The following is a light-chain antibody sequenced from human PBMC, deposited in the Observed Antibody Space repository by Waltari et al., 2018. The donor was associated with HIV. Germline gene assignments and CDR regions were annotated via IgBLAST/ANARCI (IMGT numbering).Light chain of an antibody. V-gene: IGKV2-28*01. CDR2: LGS. CDR1: QSLLHSNGYNY. CDR3: MQALQTPWT. Sequence: LSVTPGEPASISCRSGQSLLHSNGYNYLDWYLQKPGQSPQLLIYLGSNRASGVPDRFTGSGSGTDFTLKISRVEAEDVGVYYCMQALQTPWTFGQGTKVEIK. J-gene: IGKJ1*01.